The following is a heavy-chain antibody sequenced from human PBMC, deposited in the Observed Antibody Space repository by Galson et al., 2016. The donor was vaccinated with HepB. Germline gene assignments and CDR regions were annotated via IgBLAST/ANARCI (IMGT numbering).Heavy chain of an antibody. V-gene: IGHV1-69*13. CDR1: GGTFNTYA. CDR3: ARVRDGYNTHFYYGMDV. CDR2: IIPIFAAA. Sequence: SVKVSCKASGGTFNTYAVNWVRQAPGQGPEWLGGIIPIFAAANNTQKFQGRVTISADESTTIAHMDLSRLRYEDTAVYYCARVRDGYNTHFYYGMDVWGQGTSVTVS. D-gene: IGHD5-24*01. J-gene: IGHJ6*02.